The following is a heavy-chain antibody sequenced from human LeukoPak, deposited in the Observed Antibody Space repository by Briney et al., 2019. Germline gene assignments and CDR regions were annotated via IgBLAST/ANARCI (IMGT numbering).Heavy chain of an antibody. CDR1: GGSISSSSYY. J-gene: IGHJ4*02. D-gene: IGHD1-1*01. Sequence: SETLSLTCSVSGGSISSSSYYWGWIRQPPGKGLEWIGSINYSGNTYYNPSLKNRVTISVDTSKNQFSLKLSSVTAADTAVYYCARSLSTTGLRWGQGTLVTVSS. CDR2: INYSGNT. V-gene: IGHV4-39*01. CDR3: ARSLSTTGLR.